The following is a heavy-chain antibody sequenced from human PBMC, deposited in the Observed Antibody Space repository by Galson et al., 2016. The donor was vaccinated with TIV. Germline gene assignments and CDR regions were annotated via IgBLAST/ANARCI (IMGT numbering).Heavy chain of an antibody. CDR1: GYTFTNYG. V-gene: IGHV1-18*04. CDR3: ARDAPYSSSWSIDY. J-gene: IGHJ4*02. D-gene: IGHD6-13*01. CDR2: ISGYDTNT. Sequence: SVKASCKASGYTFTNYGISWVRQAPGQGLEWMGWISGYDTNTEYVQKLQDRVTMTKDTSTSTAYMELRSLRYGDTAVYYCARDAPYSSSWSIDYWGQGSLVTVSS.